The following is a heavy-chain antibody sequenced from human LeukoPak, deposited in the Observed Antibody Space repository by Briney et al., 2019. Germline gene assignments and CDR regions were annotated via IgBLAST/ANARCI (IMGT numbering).Heavy chain of an antibody. Sequence: SSETLSLTCTVSGGSISSYYWSWLRQPPGKGLEGIGYIYYSGSTTYNPSLKSRVTISVATSTNQFSLKLSSVTAADTAVYYCARDRVYYDSSGYPPVGYYYYYMDVWGKGTTVTVSS. J-gene: IGHJ6*03. CDR3: ARDRVYYDSSGYPPVGYYYYYMDV. V-gene: IGHV4-59*01. CDR1: GGSISSYY. CDR2: IYYSGST. D-gene: IGHD3-22*01.